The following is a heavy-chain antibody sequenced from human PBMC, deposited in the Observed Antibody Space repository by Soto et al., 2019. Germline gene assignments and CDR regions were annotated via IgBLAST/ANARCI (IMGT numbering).Heavy chain of an antibody. CDR1: GFTFSSYA. V-gene: IGHV3-23*01. CDR3: ARRGRRSYYDS. Sequence: EVQLLESGGGLVQPGGSLRLSCAASGFTFSSYAMRWVRQAPGKGLEWVSAISGSGGSTYYADSVKGRFTISRDNSKNTVYLQINSLRGEATAVYYCARRGRRSYYDSWGQGTQVAVSS. D-gene: IGHD3-10*01. J-gene: IGHJ4*02. CDR2: ISGSGGST.